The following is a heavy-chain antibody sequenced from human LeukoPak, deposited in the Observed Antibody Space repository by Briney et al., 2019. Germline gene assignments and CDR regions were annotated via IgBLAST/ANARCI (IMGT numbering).Heavy chain of an antibody. J-gene: IGHJ4*02. Sequence: GGSLRLSCAASGFTFSIYAMSWVRQAPGKGLEWVSGITDTGGYTYYPDSVKGRFTISRDNSENTLYLHMYSLRAEDTAVYYCAREYYSDSSGSDYWGQGTLVTVSP. CDR2: ITDTGGYT. CDR1: GFTFSIYA. D-gene: IGHD3-22*01. V-gene: IGHV3-23*01. CDR3: AREYYSDSSGSDY.